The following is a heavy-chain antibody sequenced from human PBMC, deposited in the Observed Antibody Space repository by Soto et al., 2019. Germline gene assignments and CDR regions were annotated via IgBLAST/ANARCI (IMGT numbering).Heavy chain of an antibody. J-gene: IGHJ6*02. Sequence: EVQLLESGGGLVQPGGSLRLACAASGFTFSSYAMSLVRQAAGEGRELVSAISGSGCSTYYADSVKGRFTISRDTSKNTLYPQMNSLRAEDTAVSYCATDAQFTRERGYMYFWGQGSAVTVSS. CDR2: ISGSGCST. CDR1: GFTFSSYA. D-gene: IGHD1-26*01. V-gene: IGHV3-23*01. CDR3: ATDAQFTRERGYMYF.